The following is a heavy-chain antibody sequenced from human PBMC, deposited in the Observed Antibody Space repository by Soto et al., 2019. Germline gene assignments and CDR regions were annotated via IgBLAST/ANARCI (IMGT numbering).Heavy chain of an antibody. D-gene: IGHD1-20*01. Sequence: ESGGDLVQPGGSLSLSCAASGFTVGAFAVNWVRQAPGKGLEWVSGISVSDAFIYYADSVRGRFSISRDASENILYLQMNSLRVDDTALYYCTREAVAGITGLDYWGPGTLVTVSS. CDR3: TREAVAGITGLDY. V-gene: IGHV3-23*01. J-gene: IGHJ4*02. CDR2: ISVSDAFI. CDR1: GFTVGAFA.